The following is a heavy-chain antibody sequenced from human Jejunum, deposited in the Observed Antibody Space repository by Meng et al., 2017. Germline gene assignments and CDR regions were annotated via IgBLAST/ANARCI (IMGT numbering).Heavy chain of an antibody. J-gene: IGHJ4*02. CDR1: GFAFTNAW. V-gene: IGHV3-15*01. CDR2: IKSNKDGETA. D-gene: IGHD7-27*01. CDR3: TTIYWGY. Sequence: VQLGEAGGGLVKPGGSLRLSCAASGFAFTNAWMSWVRQAPGKGLEWVGRIKSNKDGETADYAAPVKGRFTISRDDSKNTLYLQMSSLKTEDTAVYYCTTIYWGYWGQGTLVTVSS.